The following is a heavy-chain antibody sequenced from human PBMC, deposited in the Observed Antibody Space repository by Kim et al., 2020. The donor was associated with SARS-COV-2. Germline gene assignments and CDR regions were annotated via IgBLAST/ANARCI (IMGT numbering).Heavy chain of an antibody. D-gene: IGHD2-2*02. CDR3: ARGQKRGPIVVVPAAIRGDGGPRYYMDV. V-gene: IGHV4-34*01. Sequence: SETLSLTCAVYGGSFSGYYWSWIRQPPGKGLEWIGEINHSGSTNYNPSLKSRVTISVDTSKNQFSLKLSSVTAADTAVYYCARGQKRGPIVVVPAAIRGDGGPRYYMDVWGKGTTVTVSS. J-gene: IGHJ6*03. CDR2: INHSGST. CDR1: GGSFSGYY.